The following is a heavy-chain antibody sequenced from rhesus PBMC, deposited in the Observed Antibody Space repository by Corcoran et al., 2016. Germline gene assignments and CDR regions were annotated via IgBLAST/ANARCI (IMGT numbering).Heavy chain of an antibody. J-gene: IGHJ3*01. Sequence: QVQLQESGPGLVKPSETLSLTCAVSGYSISSNYWSWIRQPPGKGLEWIGYIYGSSGSTYYNPSRKSRVTISTTTSKSQFSLKLSSVTAADTAVYYCAREVGSGYFDFWGQGLRVTVSS. CDR2: IYGSSGST. D-gene: IGHD6-31*01. CDR1: GYSISSNY. V-gene: IGHV4-147*01. CDR3: AREVGSGYFDF.